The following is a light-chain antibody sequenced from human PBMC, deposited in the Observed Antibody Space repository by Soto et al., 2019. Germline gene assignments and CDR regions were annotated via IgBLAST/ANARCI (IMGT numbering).Light chain of an antibody. CDR2: AAS. V-gene: IGKV1-27*01. Sequence: DIEMTQSPSSLSASVGDRVTITCRASQGISNYLAWYQQRPGQVPKLLIYAASTLQSGVPSRFSGSGSGTDFTLTISSLQPEDVATYYCQKYDSAPWTFGQVTEVEIK. CDR1: QGISNY. CDR3: QKYDSAPWT. J-gene: IGKJ1*01.